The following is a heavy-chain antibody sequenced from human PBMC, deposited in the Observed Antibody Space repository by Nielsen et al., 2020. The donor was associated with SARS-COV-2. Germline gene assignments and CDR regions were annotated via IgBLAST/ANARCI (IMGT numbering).Heavy chain of an antibody. CDR1: GFTFGDYG. CDR2: INWKGGST. J-gene: IGHJ4*02. CDR3: ARDPIGGARPYYFDY. Sequence: GESLKISCAASGFTFGDYGMSWVRQAPGNGREAVTAINWKGGSTGYADSVKGRFTISRDNAKNSLYLQMNSLRAEDTALYHCARDPIGGARPYYFDYWGQGTLVTVSS. V-gene: IGHV3-20*01. D-gene: IGHD1-26*01.